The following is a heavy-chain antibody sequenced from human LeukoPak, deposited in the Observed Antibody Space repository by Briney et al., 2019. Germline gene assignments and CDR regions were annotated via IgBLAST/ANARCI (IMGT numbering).Heavy chain of an antibody. D-gene: IGHD1-7*01. Sequence: SETLSLTCTVSGGSISDYYWNWIRQPAGKGLEWIGRIYTSGSTNYNPSLKSRVTMSVDTPKKQLSLKLSSVTAADTAVYYCARGEAGTEKFDPWGQGTLVTVSS. J-gene: IGHJ5*02. V-gene: IGHV4-4*07. CDR3: ARGEAGTEKFDP. CDR1: GGSISDYY. CDR2: IYTSGST.